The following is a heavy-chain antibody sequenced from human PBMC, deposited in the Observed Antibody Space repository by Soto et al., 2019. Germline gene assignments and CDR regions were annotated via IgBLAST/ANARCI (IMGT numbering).Heavy chain of an antibody. Sequence: QVLLVQSGAEMKKPGSSVKVSCKASGGSFSTSSINWVRQAPGQRPEWMANILPIFGTADYAQKFQGRLTITANTSTNTAYMELRSLFSEDTAVYYCAREHEIGGNSDAYDIWGQGTVVTVSS. CDR3: AREHEIGGNSDAYDI. CDR2: ILPIFGTA. V-gene: IGHV1-69*14. D-gene: IGHD2-21*01. CDR1: GGSFSTSS. J-gene: IGHJ3*02.